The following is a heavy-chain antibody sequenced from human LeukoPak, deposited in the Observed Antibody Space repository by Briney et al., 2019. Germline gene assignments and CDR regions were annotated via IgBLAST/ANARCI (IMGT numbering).Heavy chain of an antibody. J-gene: IGHJ4*02. Sequence: GGSLRLSCAASGSTLSEFWMNWVRQAPGKGLEWVDNIKQDGREKNYVDSVKGRFTISRDNAKNSAYLQTNNLRVDDTAVYYCVGGYGWLPDYWGQGTLVTVSS. CDR1: GSTLSEFW. CDR3: VGGYGWLPDY. V-gene: IGHV3-7*04. D-gene: IGHD6-19*01. CDR2: IKQDGREK.